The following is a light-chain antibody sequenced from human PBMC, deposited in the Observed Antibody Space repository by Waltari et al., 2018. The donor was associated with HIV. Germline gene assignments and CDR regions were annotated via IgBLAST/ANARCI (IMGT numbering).Light chain of an antibody. CDR1: SLQKQY. J-gene: IGLJ3*02. CDR2: KDS. CDR3: QSADSSGAYYWV. Sequence: SYDLTQPPSVSVSPGQTARIPCSGDSLQKQYDYWYQKKSGQAPVLVISKDSERPSGIPERFSGSSSGTTVTLTISGVQAEDEADYYCQSADSSGAYYWVFGGGTKLTVL. V-gene: IGLV3-25*03.